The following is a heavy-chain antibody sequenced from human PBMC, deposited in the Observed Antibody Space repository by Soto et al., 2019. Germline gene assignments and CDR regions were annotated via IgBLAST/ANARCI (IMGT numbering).Heavy chain of an antibody. V-gene: IGHV1-18*01. D-gene: IGHD1-20*01. Sequence: GASVKVSCKASGYTFTSYGISWVRQAPGQGLEWMGWISAYNGNTNYAQKLQGRVTITTDTSTSTAYIELRSLRSDDTDVYYCESASNDIWIDFGVYAFDIWGQGTMVTVSS. CDR1: GYTFTSYG. J-gene: IGHJ3*02. CDR2: ISAYNGNT. CDR3: ESASNDIWIDFGVYAFDI.